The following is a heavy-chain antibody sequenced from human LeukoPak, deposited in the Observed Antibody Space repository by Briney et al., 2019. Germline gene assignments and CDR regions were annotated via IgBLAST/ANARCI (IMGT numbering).Heavy chain of an antibody. J-gene: IGHJ3*02. CDR2: IDHSGST. CDR1: GDSISYYY. D-gene: IGHD1-26*01. CDR3: ARDVARGRYCSDFDM. V-gene: IGHV4-59*01. Sequence: PSETLSLTCSVSGDSISYYYWNWLRQPPGKALEWIGYIDHSGSTNYNPSLKSRVTISVDTSKNQFSLRLRSMTAADTAVYYCARDVARGRYCSDFDMWGQGTMVTVSS.